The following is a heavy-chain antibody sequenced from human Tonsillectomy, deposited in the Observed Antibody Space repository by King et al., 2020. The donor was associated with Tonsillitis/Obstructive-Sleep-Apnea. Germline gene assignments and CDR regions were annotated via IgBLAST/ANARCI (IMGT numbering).Heavy chain of an antibody. CDR1: GYSLTDYW. D-gene: IGHD3-22*01. Sequence: VQLVESAAEVKKPGESVKISCKAFGYSLTDYWLGWVRQMPGKGLEWMGIVYPGDADARYSASFQGQVTISVDKSINTAYLQWSRLEASDTAMYYSARDSRAVVDNGYFDLWGRGTLVTVSS. J-gene: IGHJ2*01. V-gene: IGHV5-51*03. CDR2: VYPGDADA. CDR3: ARDSRAVVDNGYFDL.